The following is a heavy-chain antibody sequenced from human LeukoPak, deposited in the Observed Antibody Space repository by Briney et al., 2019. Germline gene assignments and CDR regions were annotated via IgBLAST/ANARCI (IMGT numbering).Heavy chain of an antibody. V-gene: IGHV3-21*01. J-gene: IGHJ6*02. CDR3: ARDTSYYGSDGMDV. D-gene: IGHD3-10*01. CDR2: IICVISYI. CDR1: GFSFSEYS. Sequence: PGGSLRLSCAASGFSFSEYSINWVRQAPGQGVEWVSTIICVISYIFHALSVKRLFTISRHNPKNSLYLQMNSLRAEGTALYYCARDTSYYGSDGMDVWGQGTTVTVPS.